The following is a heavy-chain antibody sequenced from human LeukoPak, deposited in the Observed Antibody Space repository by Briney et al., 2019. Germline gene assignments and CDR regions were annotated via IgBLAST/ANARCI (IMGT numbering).Heavy chain of an antibody. D-gene: IGHD5-24*01. V-gene: IGHV3-23*01. CDR1: GFSFNIYA. J-gene: IGHJ4*02. Sequence: QPGDSLRLSCAASGFSFNIYAMSWVRQAPGKGLEWVSAIHYSGGSTYYADSVKGRFTISRDNSKNTLYLQMNSLRAEDTAVYYCAKVIREVDMSYDYWGQGALVTVSS. CDR3: AKVIREVDMSYDY. CDR2: IHYSGGST.